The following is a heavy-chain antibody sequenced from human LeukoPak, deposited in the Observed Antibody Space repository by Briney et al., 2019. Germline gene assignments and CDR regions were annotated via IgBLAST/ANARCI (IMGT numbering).Heavy chain of an antibody. J-gene: IGHJ4*02. CDR3: ARVRRYYDFWSGPDPEIDY. D-gene: IGHD3-3*01. CDR1: GFTFSSYA. V-gene: IGHV4-59*01. Sequence: AGGSLRLSCAASGFTFSSYAMSWIRQPPGKGLEWIGYIYYSGSTNYNPSLKSRVTISVDTSKNQFSLKLSSVTAADTAVYYCARVRRYYDFWSGPDPEIDYWGQGTLVTVSS. CDR2: IYYSGST.